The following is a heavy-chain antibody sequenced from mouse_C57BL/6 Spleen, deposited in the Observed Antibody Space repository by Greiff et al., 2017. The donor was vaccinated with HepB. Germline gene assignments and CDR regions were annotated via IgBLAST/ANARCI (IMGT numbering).Heavy chain of an antibody. CDR3: ARSFSLAFAY. CDR1: GYTFTSYW. Sequence: QVQLQQPGAELVKPGASVKLSCKASGYTFTSYWMQWVKQRPGQGLEWIGEIDPSDSYTNYNQKFKGKATLTVDTSSSTAYMQLSSLTSEDSAVYYCARSFSLAFAYWGQGTLVTVSA. D-gene: IGHD1-2*01. CDR2: IDPSDSYT. J-gene: IGHJ3*01. V-gene: IGHV1-50*01.